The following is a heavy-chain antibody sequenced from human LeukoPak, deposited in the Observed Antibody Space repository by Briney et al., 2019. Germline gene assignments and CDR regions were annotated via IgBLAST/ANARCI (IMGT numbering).Heavy chain of an antibody. J-gene: IGHJ4*02. CDR3: ARTYDSGTYYPYYFDY. Sequence: SETLSLTCTVSGGSISSGGYYWSWIRQHPGKGLEWIGYISYTGSTYNNPSLKSRMPMSLNASKNQFSLRLSSVTAADTAVYYCARTYDSGTYYPYYFDYWGQGILVTVSS. V-gene: IGHV4-31*03. CDR1: GGSISSGGYY. D-gene: IGHD3-22*01. CDR2: ISYTGST.